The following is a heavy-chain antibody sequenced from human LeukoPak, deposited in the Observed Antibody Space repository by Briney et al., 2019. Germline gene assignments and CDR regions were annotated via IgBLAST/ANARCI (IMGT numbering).Heavy chain of an antibody. CDR1: GFTFSSYW. V-gene: IGHV3-7*01. Sequence: GGSLRLSCAASGFTFSSYWMSWFRQAPGKGLEWVANIKQDGSEKYYVDSVKGRFTISRDNAKNSLYLQMNSLRAEDTAVYYCARGLVPGMDDYWGQGTLVTVSS. J-gene: IGHJ4*02. D-gene: IGHD2-2*01. CDR2: IKQDGSEK. CDR3: ARGLVPGMDDY.